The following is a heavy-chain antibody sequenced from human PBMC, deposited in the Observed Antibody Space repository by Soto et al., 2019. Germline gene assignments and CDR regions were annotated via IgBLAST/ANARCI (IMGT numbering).Heavy chain of an antibody. CDR2: ISGSGST. V-gene: IGHV3-23*01. D-gene: IGHD4-4*01. J-gene: IGHJ6*03. Sequence: EVQLLESGGGLVQPGGSLRLSCAASGFTVSSYAMSWVRQAPGKGLEWVSAISGSGSTYSADSVKGRFTISRDSSKNTVEMEMNSLRAEDTYVYYCANSLRFKFTTGYYMDVWGRGTTVTVSS. CDR1: GFTVSSYA. CDR3: ANSLRFKFTTGYYMDV.